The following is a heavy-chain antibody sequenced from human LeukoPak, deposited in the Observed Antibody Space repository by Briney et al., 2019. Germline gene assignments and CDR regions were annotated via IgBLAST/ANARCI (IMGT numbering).Heavy chain of an antibody. J-gene: IGHJ3*02. Sequence: ASVKVSCKASGYTFTSYDINWVRQATGQGLEWMGWMNPNSGNTGYAQKFQGRVTMTRNTSISTAYMELSSLRAEDTAVYYCARGHYYESMGITYAFDIWGQGTMVTVSS. CDR3: ARGHYYESMGITYAFDI. D-gene: IGHD3-22*01. V-gene: IGHV1-8*01. CDR1: GYTFTSYD. CDR2: MNPNSGNT.